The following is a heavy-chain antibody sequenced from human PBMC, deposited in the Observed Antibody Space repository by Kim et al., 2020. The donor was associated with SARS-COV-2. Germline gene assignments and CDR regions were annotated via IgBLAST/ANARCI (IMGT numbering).Heavy chain of an antibody. V-gene: IGHV3-11*06. CDR3: ARDNPLTAWFDY. D-gene: IGHD5-18*01. J-gene: IGHJ4*02. Sequence: YAYSVKGRFPISRYKAKNSLYLQMNSLRAEDTAMYYCARDNPLTAWFDYWGQGTLVTVSS.